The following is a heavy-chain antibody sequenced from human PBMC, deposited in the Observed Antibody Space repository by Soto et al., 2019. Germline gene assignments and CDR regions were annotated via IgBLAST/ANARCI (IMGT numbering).Heavy chain of an antibody. V-gene: IGHV5-10-1*01. CDR2: IDPIYSYT. D-gene: IGHD6-13*01. CDR1: GYSFTSYW. Sequence: GESLKISCKGSGYSFTSYWISWVRQMPVNGLEFMGSIDPIYSYTNYSPSFQGHVTISSYKSISTSYLQLISLKASYTAMYYFXKSIAXAGTSELWELPHYFYSGMDVWGQGTTVTVSS. J-gene: IGHJ6*02. CDR3: XKSIAXAGTSELWELPHYFYSGMDV.